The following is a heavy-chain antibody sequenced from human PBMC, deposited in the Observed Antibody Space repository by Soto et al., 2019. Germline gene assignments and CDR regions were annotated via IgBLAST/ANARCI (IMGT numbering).Heavy chain of an antibody. Sequence: ASVKVSCKASGYTFTGYYMHWVRQAPGQGLEWMGWINPNSGGTNYAQKFQGWVTMTRDTSISTAYMELSRLRSDDTAVYYCAIARGGVERITMVRGVLFAFDIWGQGTLVTVSS. CDR1: GYTFTGYY. V-gene: IGHV1-2*04. D-gene: IGHD3-10*01. CDR3: AIARGGVERITMVRGVLFAFDI. CDR2: INPNSGGT. J-gene: IGHJ3*02.